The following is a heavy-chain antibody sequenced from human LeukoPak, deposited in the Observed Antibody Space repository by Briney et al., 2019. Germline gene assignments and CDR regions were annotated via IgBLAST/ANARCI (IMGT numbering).Heavy chain of an antibody. J-gene: IGHJ4*02. D-gene: IGHD3-10*01. V-gene: IGHV1-2*02. CDR2: INPNSGGT. CDR3: ARVLHYYGSGSYYNLGY. Sequence: ASVKVSCKASGYTFTGYYMHWVRQAPGQGLEWMGWINPNSGGTNYAQKFQGRVTMTRDTSISTAYMELSRLRSDDTAVYYCARVLHYYGSGSYYNLGYWGKGTLVTVSS. CDR1: GYTFTGYY.